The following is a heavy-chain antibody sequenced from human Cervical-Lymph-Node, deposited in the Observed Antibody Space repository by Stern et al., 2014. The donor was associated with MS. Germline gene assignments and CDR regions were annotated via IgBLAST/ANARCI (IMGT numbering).Heavy chain of an antibody. Sequence: EVQLVESGAEVKKPGESLKISCKGSGYRFTANWIAWVRQMPGKGLEWMGIIYPGDSDPRSSPSFQGQVTISADKSISTAYLQWSSLKASDTAMYYCARDYGDYAFDYWGQGTLVTVSS. D-gene: IGHD4-17*01. V-gene: IGHV5-51*01. CDR3: ARDYGDYAFDY. CDR1: GYRFTANW. CDR2: IYPGDSDP. J-gene: IGHJ4*02.